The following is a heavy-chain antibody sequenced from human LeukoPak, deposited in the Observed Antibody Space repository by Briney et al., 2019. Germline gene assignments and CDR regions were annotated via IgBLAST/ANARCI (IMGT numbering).Heavy chain of an antibody. J-gene: IGHJ4*02. CDR1: GGSISSYY. V-gene: IGHV4-59*01. D-gene: IGHD3-9*01. CDR3: ARSSDYDILTGSPTSLDY. Sequence: SETLSLTCAVSGGSISSYYWSWIRQPPGKGLEWIGYIYSSGSTNYNPSLKSRVTMSVDTSKNQFSLKLSSVTAADTAVYYCARSSDYDILTGSPTSLDYWGQGTLVTVSS. CDR2: IYSSGST.